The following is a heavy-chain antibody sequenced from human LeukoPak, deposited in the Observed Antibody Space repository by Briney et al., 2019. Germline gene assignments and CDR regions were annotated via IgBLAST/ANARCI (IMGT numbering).Heavy chain of an antibody. CDR1: GGTFSSYA. J-gene: IGHJ4*02. CDR2: IIPILGIA. Sequence: SVKVSCKASGGTFSSYAISWVRQAPGQGLEWMGRIIPILGIANYAQKFQGRVTITANKSTSTAYMELSSLRSEDTAVYYCARDYDSSGYYGYWGQGTLVTVSS. CDR3: ARDYDSSGYYGY. D-gene: IGHD3-22*01. V-gene: IGHV1-69*04.